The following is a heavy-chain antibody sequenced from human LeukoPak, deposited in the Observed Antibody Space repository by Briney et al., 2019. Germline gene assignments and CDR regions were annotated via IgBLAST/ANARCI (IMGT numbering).Heavy chain of an antibody. D-gene: IGHD1-26*01. Sequence: SETLSLTCTVFGDSISSYYWSWVRQPPGKGLEWIGSIYYSGITSYNPSLKSRVIISVHTSKNQFSLKLSSVTAADAAVYYCARDQSGSYIFDYRGQGTPGTVSS. CDR3: ARDQSGSYIFDY. CDR1: GDSISSYY. J-gene: IGHJ4*02. CDR2: IYYSGIT. V-gene: IGHV4-59*01.